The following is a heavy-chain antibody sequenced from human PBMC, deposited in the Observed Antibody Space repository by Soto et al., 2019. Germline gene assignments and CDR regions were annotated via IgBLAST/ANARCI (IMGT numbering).Heavy chain of an antibody. D-gene: IGHD2-21*01. J-gene: IGHJ6*02. CDR2: ISSSSSTI. V-gene: IGHV3-48*01. CDR1: GLTFSSYS. CDR3: AFGQASRYYYYGMDV. Sequence: EVQLVESGGGLVQRGGSLRLSCAASGLTFSSYSMNWVRQAPGKGLERVSYISSSSSTIYYADSVKGRFTISRDNAKNSLYLKMNSMRAEDTAVYYCAFGQASRYYYYGMDVWGQGTTVTVS.